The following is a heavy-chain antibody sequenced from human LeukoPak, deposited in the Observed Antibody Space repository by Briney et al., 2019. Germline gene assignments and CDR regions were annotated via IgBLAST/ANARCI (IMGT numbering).Heavy chain of an antibody. D-gene: IGHD3-3*01. V-gene: IGHV3-9*03. J-gene: IGHJ4*02. CDR3: AKDIAPIWRIFGVGPESYFDY. CDR1: GFTFDDYA. CDR2: ISWNSGSI. Sequence: GGSLRLSCAASGFTFDDYAMHWVRQAPGKGLEWVSGISWNSGSIGYADSVKGRFTISRDNAKNSLYLQMNSLRAEDMALYYCAKDIAPIWRIFGVGPESYFDYWGQGTLVTVSS.